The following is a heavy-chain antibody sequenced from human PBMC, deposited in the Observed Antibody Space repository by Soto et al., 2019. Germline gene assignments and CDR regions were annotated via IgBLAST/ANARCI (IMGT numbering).Heavy chain of an antibody. V-gene: IGHV4-30-4*01. CDR2: IYYSGST. D-gene: IGHD6-6*01. CDR3: ASNIAARPGWFDP. J-gene: IGHJ5*02. Sequence: TSETLSLTCTVSGGSISSGDYYWSWIRQPPGKGLKWIGYIYYSGSTYYNPSLKSRVTISVDTSKNQFSLKLSSVTAADTAVYYCASNIAARPGWFDPWGQGTLVTVSS. CDR1: GGSISSGDYY.